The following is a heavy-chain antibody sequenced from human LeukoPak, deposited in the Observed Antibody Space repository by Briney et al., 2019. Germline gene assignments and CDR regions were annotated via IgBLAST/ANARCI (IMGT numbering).Heavy chain of an antibody. CDR1: DGSFSSYY. Sequence: SETLSLTCGVYDGSFSSYYWSWIRQPPGKGLEWIGEINHSGSTNYNPSLKSRVTISVDTSKNQFSLKLSSVTAADTAVYYCARGGKNYYDSSGYYSYWGQGTLVTVSS. CDR3: ARGGKNYYDSSGYYSY. J-gene: IGHJ4*02. CDR2: INHSGST. V-gene: IGHV4-34*01. D-gene: IGHD3-22*01.